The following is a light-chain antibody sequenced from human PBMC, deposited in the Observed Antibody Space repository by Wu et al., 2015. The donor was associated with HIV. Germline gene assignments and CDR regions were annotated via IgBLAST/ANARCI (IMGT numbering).Light chain of an antibody. J-gene: IGKJ4*01. CDR2: DAS. V-gene: IGKV1-9*01. CDR3: QQLNGYPLT. CDR1: QDIVTY. Sequence: IQLTQSPSSLSASIGDRVTLTCRASQDIVTYVAWYQQTPGTAPRVLIYDASTLQTGVSSRFSGSGSGTEFTLTINSLQPEDFATYYCQQLNGYPLTFGGGTKVEIK.